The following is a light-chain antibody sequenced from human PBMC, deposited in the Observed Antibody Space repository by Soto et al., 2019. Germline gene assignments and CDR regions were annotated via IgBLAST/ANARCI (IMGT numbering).Light chain of an antibody. CDR3: QQYASSPLT. V-gene: IGKV3D-20*01. CDR1: QSVGRDY. J-gene: IGKJ4*01. CDR2: GAS. Sequence: EIVLTQSPATLSLSPRERATLSCGASQSVGRDYLAWYQQKPGLAPRLLIHGASIRATGIPDRFSGSGSGTDFTLIINRLEPEDFAVYFCQQYASSPLTFGGGTEVEIK.